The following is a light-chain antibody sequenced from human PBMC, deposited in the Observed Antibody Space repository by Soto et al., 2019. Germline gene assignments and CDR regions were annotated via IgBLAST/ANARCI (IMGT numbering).Light chain of an antibody. CDR3: QQYGRSPLT. Sequence: EIVLTQSPGTLSLSPGERATLSCRASPSVSSSYLAWYQQKPGQAPRLLIYGASSRATGIPDRFSGSGSGTDFTLTISRLEPDDFAVYFCQQYGRSPLTFGQGTKVEIK. J-gene: IGKJ1*01. V-gene: IGKV3-20*01. CDR1: PSVSSSY. CDR2: GAS.